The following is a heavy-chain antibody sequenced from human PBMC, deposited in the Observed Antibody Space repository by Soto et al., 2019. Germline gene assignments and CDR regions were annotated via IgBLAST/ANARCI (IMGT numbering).Heavy chain of an antibody. CDR1: GYTFTSYY. D-gene: IGHD6-13*01. J-gene: IGHJ6*02. V-gene: IGHV1-46*01. Sequence: QLQLVQSGAEVKKPGASVKVSCKASGYTFTSYYIHWVRQAPGQGLEWMGIINPRGGITTYAQKFQGRHTMTGDTSTSTVYMELSSLTSEDTAMYHCASSPAYGSSWYGIPPDLSHGMDVWGQGTTVTVSS. CDR3: ASSPAYGSSWYGIPPDLSHGMDV. CDR2: INPRGGIT.